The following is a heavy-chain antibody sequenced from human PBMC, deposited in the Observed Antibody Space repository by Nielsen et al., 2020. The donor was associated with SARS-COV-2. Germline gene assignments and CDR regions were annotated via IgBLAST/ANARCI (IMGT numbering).Heavy chain of an antibody. V-gene: IGHV1-2*06. CDR1: GYTFTGYY. CDR3: ARVVLWFGDYYGMDV. Sequence: ASVKVSCKASGYTFTGYYMHWVRQAPGQGLEWMGRNNPNSGGTNYAQQFQGRVTVTRDTSISTAYRELTRLRSDDTAVYYCARVVLWFGDYYGMDVWGQGTTVTVSS. D-gene: IGHD3-10*01. CDR2: NNPNSGGT. J-gene: IGHJ6*02.